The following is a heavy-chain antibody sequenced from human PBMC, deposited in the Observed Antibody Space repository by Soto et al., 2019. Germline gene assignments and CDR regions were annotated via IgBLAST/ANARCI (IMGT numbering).Heavy chain of an antibody. V-gene: IGHV1-69*02. D-gene: IGHD3-22*01. J-gene: IGHJ6*02. CDR2: IIPILGIA. Sequence: ASVKVSCTASGYTFTSYYMHWVRQAPGQGLEWMGRIIPILGIANYAQKFQGRVTITADKSTSTAYMELSSLRSEDTAVYYCANSHYYDSSGSRMGYGMDVWGQGTTVTVSS. CDR1: GYTFTSYY. CDR3: ANSHYYDSSGSRMGYGMDV.